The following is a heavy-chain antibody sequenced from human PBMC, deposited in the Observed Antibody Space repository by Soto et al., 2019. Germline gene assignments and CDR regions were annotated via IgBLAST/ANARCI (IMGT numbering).Heavy chain of an antibody. CDR1: GFTFSSYE. CDR3: ARAGIAVAGMFDY. J-gene: IGHJ4*02. V-gene: IGHV3-48*03. Sequence: PGGSPRLSCAASGFTFSSYEMNWVRQAPGKGLEWVSYISSSGSTIYYADSVKGRFTISRDNAKNSLYLQMNSLRAEDTAVYYCARAGIAVAGMFDYWGQGTLVTVSS. CDR2: ISSSGSTI. D-gene: IGHD6-19*01.